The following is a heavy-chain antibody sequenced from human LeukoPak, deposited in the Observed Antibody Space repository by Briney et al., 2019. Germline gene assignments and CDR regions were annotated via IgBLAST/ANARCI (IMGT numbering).Heavy chain of an antibody. D-gene: IGHD3-22*01. CDR1: GYTFTGYY. CDR3: ARGPYYYDSSGYFPCDY. J-gene: IGHJ4*02. Sequence: ASVKVSCKASGYTFTGYYMHWVRQAPGQGLEWMGWINPNSGGTNYAQKFQGRVTMTRDTSISTAYIELSRLRSDDTAVYYCARGPYYYDSSGYFPCDYWGQGTLVTVSS. CDR2: INPNSGGT. V-gene: IGHV1-2*02.